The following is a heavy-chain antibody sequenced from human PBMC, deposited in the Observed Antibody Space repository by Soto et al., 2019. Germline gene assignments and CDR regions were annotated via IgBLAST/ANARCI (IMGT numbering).Heavy chain of an antibody. D-gene: IGHD2-2*01. CDR2: ISYDGSNK. CDR3: AKDVGCSSTSCYPYYGMDV. CDR1: GFTFSSYG. Sequence: PGGSLRLSCAASGFTFSSYGMHWFRQAAGKGLEWVAVISYDGSNKYYAGSVKGRFTISRDNSKNTLYLQMNSLRAEDTAVYYCAKDVGCSSTSCYPYYGMDVWGQGTTVTVSS. J-gene: IGHJ6*02. V-gene: IGHV3-30*18.